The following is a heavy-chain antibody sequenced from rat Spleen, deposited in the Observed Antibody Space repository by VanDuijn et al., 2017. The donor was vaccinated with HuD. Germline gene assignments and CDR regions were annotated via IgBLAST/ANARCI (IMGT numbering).Heavy chain of an antibody. V-gene: IGHV2-6*01. CDR3: ARDENGYINQWFAH. CDR1: GFSLTGYS. J-gene: IGHJ3*01. CDR2: MSSGGNT. D-gene: IGHD1-4*01. Sequence: QVQLKESGPGLVQPSQTLSLTCTVSGFSLTGYSVSWVRQPPGKGLEWIATMSSGGNTHYNSAPKSRLNIGRDTSKGQVFLKMNSLQTEDTATYYCARDENGYINQWFAHWGQGTLVTVSS.